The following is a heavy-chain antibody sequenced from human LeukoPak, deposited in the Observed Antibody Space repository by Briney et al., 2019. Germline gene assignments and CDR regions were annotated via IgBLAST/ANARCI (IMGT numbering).Heavy chain of an antibody. V-gene: IGHV4-31*03. Sequence: SETLSLTCTVSGGSISSGGYYWSWIRQHPGKGLEWIGYIYYSGSTYYNPSLKSRVTISVDTSKNQFSLKLSSATAADTAVYYCARSLTTVVTAWGQGTLVTVSS. J-gene: IGHJ5*02. CDR3: ARSLTTVVTA. CDR2: IYYSGST. D-gene: IGHD4-23*01. CDR1: GGSISSGGYY.